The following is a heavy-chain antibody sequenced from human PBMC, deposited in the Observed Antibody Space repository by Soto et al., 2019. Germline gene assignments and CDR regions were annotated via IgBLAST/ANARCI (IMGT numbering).Heavy chain of an antibody. CDR1: GFTFNSYA. CDR2: ISASGGGT. CDR3: GKDPNGDYVGGFDF. V-gene: IGHV3-23*01. D-gene: IGHD4-17*01. Sequence: EVQLLESGGDLVQSGGSLRLSCATSGFTFNSYAMSWVRQAPGKGLEWVSGISASGGGTYYLDSVKGRFTISKDSSTNTLYLQMNRLRVEDTALYFCGKDPNGDYVGGFDFWGPGTMVTVS. J-gene: IGHJ3*01.